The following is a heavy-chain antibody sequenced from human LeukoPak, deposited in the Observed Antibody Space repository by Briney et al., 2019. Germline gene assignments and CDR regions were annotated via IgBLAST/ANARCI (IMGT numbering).Heavy chain of an antibody. CDR3: ARAVGHFYCSSTSCYARGVYFDY. CDR1: GGSFSGYY. Sequence: TPSETLSLTCAVYGGSFSGYYWSWIRQPPGKGLGWNGEINHSGSSNYNPSLTSRVTISVDTSKNQFSLKLSSVTAADTAVYYWARAVGHFYCSSTSCYARGVYFDYWGQGTLVTVSS. J-gene: IGHJ4*02. V-gene: IGHV4-34*01. D-gene: IGHD2-2*01. CDR2: INHSGSS.